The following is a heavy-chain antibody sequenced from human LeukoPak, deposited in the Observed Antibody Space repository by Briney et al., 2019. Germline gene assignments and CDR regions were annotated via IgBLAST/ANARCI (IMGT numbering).Heavy chain of an antibody. J-gene: IGHJ4*02. D-gene: IGHD6-19*01. CDR3: ARLPRRGWYYFDY. CDR2: IYYSGST. V-gene: IGHV4-34*01. CDR1: GGSFSGYY. Sequence: PSETLSLTCAVYGGSFSGYYWSWIRQPPGKGLEWIGSIYYSGSTYYNPSLKSRVTISVDTSKNQFSLKLSSVTAADTAVYYCARLPRRGWYYFDYWGQGTLVTVSS.